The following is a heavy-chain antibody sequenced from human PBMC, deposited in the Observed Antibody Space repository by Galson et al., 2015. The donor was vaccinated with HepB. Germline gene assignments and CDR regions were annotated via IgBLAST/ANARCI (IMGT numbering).Heavy chain of an antibody. Sequence: SLRLSCAASGFTFSSCAMHWVRQAPGKGLEWVAVISDDGSNKYYADSVKGRFTISRDNSKKTLFLQMNSLGPEDTAVYYCARDGEYSTSSGHHYYGMDVWGQGTTVTVSS. J-gene: IGHJ6*02. D-gene: IGHD6-6*01. CDR1: GFTFSSCA. CDR3: ARDGEYSTSSGHHYYGMDV. CDR2: ISDDGSNK. V-gene: IGHV3-30*04.